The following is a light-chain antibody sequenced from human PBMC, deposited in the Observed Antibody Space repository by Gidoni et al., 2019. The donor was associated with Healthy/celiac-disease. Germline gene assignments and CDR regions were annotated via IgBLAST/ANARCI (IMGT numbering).Light chain of an antibody. J-gene: IGKJ1*01. CDR3: QHYDKLQT. CDR1: QDISNY. CDR2: DES. V-gene: IGKV1-33*01. Sequence: IQMTQSPSSLSASVGDRVTITCQESQDISNYLNWYQQKPGKAPKLLIYDESNLETGVPSRFSGSGSGTDFTVTISSLQHEDIVKYYCQHYDKLQTFGQGTKVEIK.